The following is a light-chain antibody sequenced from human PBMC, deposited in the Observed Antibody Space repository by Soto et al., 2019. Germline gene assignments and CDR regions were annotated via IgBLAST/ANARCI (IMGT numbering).Light chain of an antibody. Sequence: DIQMTQSPSSLSASVGDSVTITCRVSQSISTYLNWYQQMPGKAPNLLIYAASSLQSGVPSRFSGSGSGTDFTLTISSLQPEDFATYYCQQSYSTPRTFGGGTKVDIK. J-gene: IGKJ4*01. CDR3: QQSYSTPRT. V-gene: IGKV1-39*01. CDR2: AAS. CDR1: QSISTY.